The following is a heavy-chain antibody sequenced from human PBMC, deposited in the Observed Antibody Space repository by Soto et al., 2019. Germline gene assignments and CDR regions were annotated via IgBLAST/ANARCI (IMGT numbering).Heavy chain of an antibody. Sequence: GGSLRLSCAASGFTFSSYAMHWVRQAPGKGLEWVAVISYDGSNKYYADSVKGRFNISRDNSKNTLYLQMNSLRAEDTAVYYCARGGAEVRGVIKNYYYYYGMDVWGQGTTVTVSS. CDR1: GFTFSSYA. D-gene: IGHD3-10*01. CDR2: ISYDGSNK. J-gene: IGHJ6*02. V-gene: IGHV3-30-3*01. CDR3: ARGGAEVRGVIKNYYYYYGMDV.